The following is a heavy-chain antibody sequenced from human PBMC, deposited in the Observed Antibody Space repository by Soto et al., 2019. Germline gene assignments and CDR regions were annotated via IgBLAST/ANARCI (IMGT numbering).Heavy chain of an antibody. CDR3: ARQLARTSRHIDY. CDR1: GYSFTSYW. J-gene: IGHJ4*02. CDR2: IDPSDSYT. Sequence: GESLKISCKGSGYSFTSYWISWVRQMPGKGLEWMGRIDPSDSYTNYSPSFQGHVTISADKSISTAYLQWSSLKASDTAMYYYARQLARTSRHIDYWGQGTLVTV. V-gene: IGHV5-10-1*01. D-gene: IGHD6-6*01.